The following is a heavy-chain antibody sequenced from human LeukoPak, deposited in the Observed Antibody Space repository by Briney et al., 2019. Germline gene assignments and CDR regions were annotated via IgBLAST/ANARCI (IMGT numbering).Heavy chain of an antibody. J-gene: IGHJ3*02. CDR1: GFTFSSYA. CDR2: ISGSGGST. Sequence: GGSLRLSCAASGFTFSSYAMSWVRQAPGKGLEWVSAISGSGGSTYYADSVKGRSTISRDNSKNTLYLQMNSLRAEDTAVYYCAKQSYGDYLYNAFDIWGQGTMVTVSS. D-gene: IGHD4-17*01. V-gene: IGHV3-23*01. CDR3: AKQSYGDYLYNAFDI.